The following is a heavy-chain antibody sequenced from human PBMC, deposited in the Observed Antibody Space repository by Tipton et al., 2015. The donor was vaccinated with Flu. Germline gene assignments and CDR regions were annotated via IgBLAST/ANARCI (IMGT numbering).Heavy chain of an antibody. CDR3: ARETGGGTYRGLGY. J-gene: IGHJ4*02. Sequence: TLSLTCSVSGGSISSHFWSWIRQPPGQGLEWIGYIFSIGTTNYKPSLKSRVSISVDTSKNQISLNLTSATAADTAVYYCARETGGGTYRGLGYWGQGTLVTVSS. D-gene: IGHD1-26*01. CDR1: GGSISSHF. V-gene: IGHV4-59*11. CDR2: IFSIGTT.